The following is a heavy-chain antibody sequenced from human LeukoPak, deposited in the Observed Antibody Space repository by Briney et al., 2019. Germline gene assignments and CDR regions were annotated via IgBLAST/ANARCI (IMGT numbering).Heavy chain of an antibody. J-gene: IGHJ4*02. D-gene: IGHD6-6*01. Sequence: SETLSLTCTVSGGSISSYYWSWIRQPAGKGLGWIGRVHTSGSTNYNPSLKSRVTMSVDTAKNQFSLKVGSVTAADTAVYYCTRDLLYSSSSDGQGYWGQGTLVTVSS. CDR2: VHTSGST. V-gene: IGHV4-4*07. CDR1: GGSISSYY. CDR3: TRDLLYSSSSDGQGY.